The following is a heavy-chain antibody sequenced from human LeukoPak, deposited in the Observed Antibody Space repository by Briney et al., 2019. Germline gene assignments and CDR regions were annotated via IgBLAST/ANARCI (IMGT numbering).Heavy chain of an antibody. CDR1: GGTFSSYA. J-gene: IGHJ6*03. Sequence: SVKVSCKASGGTFSSYAISWVRQAPGQGREWMGGIIPIFGTANYAQKFQGRVTITADESTSTAYMELSSMRSEDKAVYYCARRKAGLGYCSGGSCYSDYYYYYMDVWGKGTTVTVSS. CDR2: IIPIFGTA. D-gene: IGHD2-15*01. CDR3: ARRKAGLGYCSGGSCYSDYYYYYMDV. V-gene: IGHV1-69*01.